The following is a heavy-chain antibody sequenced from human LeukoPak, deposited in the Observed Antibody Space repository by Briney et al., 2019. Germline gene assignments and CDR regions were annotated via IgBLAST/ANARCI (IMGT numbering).Heavy chain of an antibody. CDR3: ARSHSSSWDYYMDV. V-gene: IGHV4-61*02. D-gene: IGHD6-13*01. J-gene: IGHJ6*03. Sequence: PSQTLSLTCTVSGGSISSGSYYWSWIRQPAGKGLEWIGRIYTSGSTNYNPSLKSRVTISVDTSKNQFSLKLSSVTAADTAVYYCARSHSSSWDYYMDVWGKGTTVTISS. CDR2: IYTSGST. CDR1: GGSISSGSYY.